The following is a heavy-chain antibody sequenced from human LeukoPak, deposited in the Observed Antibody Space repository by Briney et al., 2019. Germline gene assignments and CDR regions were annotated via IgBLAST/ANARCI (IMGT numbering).Heavy chain of an antibody. Sequence: SVKVSCKASGGTFSSYAISWVRQAPGQGLEWMGGIIPIFGTANYAQKFQGRVTITADESTSTAYMELSSLRSEDTAVYYCARVDTAEYYFDYWGQGTLVTVSS. CDR3: ARVDTAEYYFDY. J-gene: IGHJ4*02. CDR1: GGTFSSYA. D-gene: IGHD5-18*01. CDR2: IIPIFGTA. V-gene: IGHV1-69*13.